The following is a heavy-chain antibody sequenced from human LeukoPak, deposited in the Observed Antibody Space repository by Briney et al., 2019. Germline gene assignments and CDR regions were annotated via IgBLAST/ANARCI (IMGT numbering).Heavy chain of an antibody. V-gene: IGHV4-34*01. D-gene: IGHD1-7*01. CDR2: INHSGST. J-gene: IGHJ4*02. CDR1: GGSFSGYY. CDR3: ARGRDWNSRGEIDY. Sequence: PSETLSLTCAVYGGSFSGYYWSWIRQPPGKGLEWIGEINHSGSTNYNPSLKSRVIISVDTSKNQFSLKLSSVTAADTAVYYCARGRDWNSRGEIDYWGQGTLVTVSS.